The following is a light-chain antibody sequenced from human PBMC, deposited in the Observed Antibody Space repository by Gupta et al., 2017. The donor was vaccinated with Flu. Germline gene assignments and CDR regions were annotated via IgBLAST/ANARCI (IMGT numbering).Light chain of an antibody. V-gene: IGLV1-44*01. CDR1: RSNIGING. J-gene: IGLJ3*02. Sequence: QSVLTQPPSASGTPGQTVTISCSGARSNIGINGVNWYRLLPGTAPQLLIYSNNQRPSGVPDRISGSKSGTSASLAISGLQSDDEADDACAVWDASLSGWVFGGGTKLTVL. CDR2: SNN. CDR3: AVWDASLSGWV.